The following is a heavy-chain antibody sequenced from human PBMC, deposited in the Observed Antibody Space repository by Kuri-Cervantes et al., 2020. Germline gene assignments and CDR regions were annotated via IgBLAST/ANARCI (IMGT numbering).Heavy chain of an antibody. CDR1: VFTLTELT. J-gene: IGHJ4*02. V-gene: IGHV1-24*01. D-gene: IGHD1-1*01. CDR2: WDSENGEM. CDR3: ARSIQLGIVSERALDY. Sequence: ASVKVSCKISVFTLTELTIHWVRQTPGKGLEWMGGWDSENGEMIYAQKFQGRVTMTEQTSIDTAYMELRSLRSDDTAVYYCARSIQLGIVSERALDYWGQGTLVTVSS.